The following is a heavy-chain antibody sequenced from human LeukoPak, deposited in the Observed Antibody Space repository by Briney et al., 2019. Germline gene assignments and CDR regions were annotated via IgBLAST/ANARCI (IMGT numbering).Heavy chain of an antibody. D-gene: IGHD2-15*01. V-gene: IGHV3-11*01. CDR1: GFTFSDYY. Sequence: GGSLRLSCAASGFTFSDYYMSWIRQAPGKGLEWVSYISSSGSTIYYADSVKGRFTISRDNAKNSLYLQMNSLRAEDTAVYYCARDDCSGGSCYSHYYYYGMDVWSQGTTVTVSS. CDR2: ISSSGSTI. CDR3: ARDDCSGGSCYSHYYYYGMDV. J-gene: IGHJ6*02.